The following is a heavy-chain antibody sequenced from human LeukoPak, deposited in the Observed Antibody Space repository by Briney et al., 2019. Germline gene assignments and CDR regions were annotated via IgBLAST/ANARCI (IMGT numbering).Heavy chain of an antibody. CDR1: GFTFSSYE. Sequence: GGSLRLSCAASGFTFSSYEMNWVRQAPGKGLEWVSYISRDGLTIYYADSVKGRSTISRDNAKNSLYLQMNSLRAEDTAVYHCARGYGDYGLSYAFDIWGQGTMVTVSS. J-gene: IGHJ3*02. CDR3: ARGYGDYGLSYAFDI. V-gene: IGHV3-48*03. D-gene: IGHD4-17*01. CDR2: ISRDGLTI.